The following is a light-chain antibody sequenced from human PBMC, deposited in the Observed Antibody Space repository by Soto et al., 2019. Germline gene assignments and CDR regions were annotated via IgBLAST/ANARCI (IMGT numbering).Light chain of an antibody. J-gene: IGKJ4*01. CDR2: TAS. CDR1: QGVSTW. CDR3: QEVKSYPLT. Sequence: EIHMTQSPTSVSASVGYRVTITCRASQGVSTWLAWYQQKPGKAPNLLIYTASSLQSGVPSRFSGSGSGTDFTLTINGLQPEDFATYYCQEVKSYPLTSGGGTNVDI. V-gene: IGKV1-12*01.